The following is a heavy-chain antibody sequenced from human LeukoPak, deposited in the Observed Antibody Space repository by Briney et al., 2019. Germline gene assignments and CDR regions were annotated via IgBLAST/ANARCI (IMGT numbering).Heavy chain of an antibody. CDR1: GGSISSGGYY. CDR3: ARESSTSRRVRGFDY. V-gene: IGHV4-31*03. Sequence: PSETLSLTCTVSGGSISSGGYYWSWIRQHPGKGLEWIGYIYYSGSTYSNPSLKSRVTISVDTSKNQFSLKLSSVTAADTAVYYCARESSTSRRVRGFDYWGQGTLVTVSS. CDR2: IYYSGST. D-gene: IGHD2-2*01. J-gene: IGHJ4*02.